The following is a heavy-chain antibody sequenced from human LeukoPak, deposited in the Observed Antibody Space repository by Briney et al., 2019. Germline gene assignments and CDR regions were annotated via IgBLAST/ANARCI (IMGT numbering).Heavy chain of an antibody. V-gene: IGHV3-23*01. CDR1: GFTFSSYA. D-gene: IGHD6-13*01. Sequence: GGSLRLSCAASGFTFSSYAMSWVRQAPGKGLEWVSATTGSGGDTYYADSVKGRFTISRDNSKNTLYLQMNSLRAEDTAVYYCAKGEGSWSYFDYWGQGTLVTVSS. CDR2: TTGSGGDT. J-gene: IGHJ4*02. CDR3: AKGEGSWSYFDY.